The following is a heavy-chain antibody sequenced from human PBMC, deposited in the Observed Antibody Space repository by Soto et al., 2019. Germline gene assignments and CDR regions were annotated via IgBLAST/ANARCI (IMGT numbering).Heavy chain of an antibody. Sequence: QVQLQESGPGLVKPSQTLSLTCTVSGGSISSGAYYWGWIRQLPGKGLEWIGYIYYSGSTYYNPSLKSRLSISADTSKNQFSLKLSSVTAADTAVYYCARNQNPYWYFDLWGRGTLVTVSS. CDR1: GGSISSGAYY. V-gene: IGHV4-31*03. CDR3: ARNQNPYWYFDL. CDR2: IYYSGST. J-gene: IGHJ2*01.